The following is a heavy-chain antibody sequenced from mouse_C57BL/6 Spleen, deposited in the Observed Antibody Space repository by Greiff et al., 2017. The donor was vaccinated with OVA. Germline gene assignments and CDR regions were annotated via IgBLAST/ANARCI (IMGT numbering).Heavy chain of an antibody. Sequence: QVTLKESGPGILQSSQTLSLTCSFSGFSLSTSGMGVSWIRQPSGKGLEWLAHIDWDDDKHYNPSLKSRPTISKDTSRNQVFLKITSVDTADTATYYCGRRKGATEGFAYWGQGTLVTVSA. CDR1: GFSLSTSGMG. V-gene: IGHV8-12*01. CDR2: IDWDDDK. J-gene: IGHJ3*01. CDR3: GRRKGATEGFAY. D-gene: IGHD3-1*01.